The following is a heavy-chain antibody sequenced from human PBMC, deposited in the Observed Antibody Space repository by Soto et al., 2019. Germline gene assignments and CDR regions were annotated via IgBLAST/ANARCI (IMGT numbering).Heavy chain of an antibody. Sequence: ASVKVSCKASGYTFTSYGISWVRQAPGQGLEWMGWISAYNGNTNYAQKLQGRVTMTTDTSTSTAYMELRSLRSDDTAVYYCARDASDPTSITIFYYYYGMDGWGQGTTVTVSS. CDR1: GYTFTSYG. D-gene: IGHD3-9*01. J-gene: IGHJ6*02. CDR2: ISAYNGNT. CDR3: ARDASDPTSITIFYYYYGMDG. V-gene: IGHV1-18*01.